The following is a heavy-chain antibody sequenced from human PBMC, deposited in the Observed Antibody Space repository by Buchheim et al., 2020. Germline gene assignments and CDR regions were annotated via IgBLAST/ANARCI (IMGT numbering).Heavy chain of an antibody. D-gene: IGHD3-16*01. CDR3: ARAWGANWFDP. J-gene: IGHJ5*02. Sequence: DVQLAESGGGLVQPGGSLRLSCAASGFSLSVYWMTWVRQAPGKGLEWVANIKQDGSKKYYVESVKGRFTISRDNAENSLYLQMNSLRVEDTAVYYCARAWGANWFDPWGQGTL. CDR1: GFSLSVYW. V-gene: IGHV3-7*01. CDR2: IKQDGSKK.